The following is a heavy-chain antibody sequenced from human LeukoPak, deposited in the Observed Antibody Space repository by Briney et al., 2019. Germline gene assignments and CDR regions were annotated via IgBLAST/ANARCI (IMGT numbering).Heavy chain of an antibody. CDR1: GGTFSSYA. D-gene: IGHD2-15*01. CDR2: IIPIFGTA. J-gene: IGHJ5*02. CDR3: AREGVVDGLNWFDP. Sequence: SVKVSCKASGGTFSSYAISWVRQAPGQGLEWMGRIIPIFGTANYAQKFQGRGTITTDESTSTAYMELSSLRSEDTAVYYCAREGVVDGLNWFDPWGQGTLVTVSS. V-gene: IGHV1-69*05.